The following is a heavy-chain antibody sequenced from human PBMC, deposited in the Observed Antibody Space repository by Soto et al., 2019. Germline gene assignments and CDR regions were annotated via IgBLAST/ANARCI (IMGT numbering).Heavy chain of an antibody. D-gene: IGHD3-22*01. J-gene: IGHJ6*03. CDR2: ISYHGSIK. V-gene: IGHV3-30*18. CDR1: GFPFSNYG. CDR3: AKGPYYSYLYMDV. Sequence: GGSLRLSCAASGFPFSNYGMHWVRQAPGKGLEWVALISYHGSIKYYADSAKGRFTISRDNSQNTADLQMNSLRAEDTAVYYCAKGPYYSYLYMDVWGKGTTVTVSS.